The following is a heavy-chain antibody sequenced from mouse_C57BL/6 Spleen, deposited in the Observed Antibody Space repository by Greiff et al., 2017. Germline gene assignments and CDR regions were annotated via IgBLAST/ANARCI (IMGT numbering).Heavy chain of an antibody. Sequence: VQLQQSGAELARPGASVKLSCKASGYTFTSSGISWVKQRTGQGLEWIGEIYPRSGNTYYNEKFKGKATLTADKSSSTAYMELRSLTSEDSAVYFCARSYDGYEGKYYFDYWGQGTTLTVSS. J-gene: IGHJ2*01. CDR1: GYTFTSSG. CDR2: IYPRSGNT. CDR3: ARSYDGYEGKYYFDY. V-gene: IGHV1-81*01. D-gene: IGHD2-3*01.